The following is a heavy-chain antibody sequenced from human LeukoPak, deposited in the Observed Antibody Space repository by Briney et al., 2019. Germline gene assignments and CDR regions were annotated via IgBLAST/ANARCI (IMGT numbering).Heavy chain of an antibody. V-gene: IGHV3-7*03. Sequence: GGSLRLSCAASGFTFSSYWMSWVRQAPGKGLEWVANIKQDGSEKYYVDSVKGRFTISRDNSKNALYLQMNSLRAEDTAVYYCAKDRWELPTWGQGTLVTVSS. CDR2: IKQDGSEK. CDR1: GFTFSSYW. D-gene: IGHD1-26*01. J-gene: IGHJ4*02. CDR3: AKDRWELPT.